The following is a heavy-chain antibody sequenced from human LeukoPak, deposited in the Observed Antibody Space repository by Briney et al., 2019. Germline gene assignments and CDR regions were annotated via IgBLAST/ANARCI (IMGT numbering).Heavy chain of an antibody. V-gene: IGHV1-2*02. Sequence: ATVKVSCKSSGYTLTGYYMHWVRQAPGQGLEWMGWINPNSGGTNYAQKFQGRVTMTRDTSISTAYMELSRLRSDDTAVYYCARGDTSGYSSSWCLGYWGQGTLVTVSS. CDR3: ARGDTSGYSSSWCLGY. CDR1: GYTLTGYY. D-gene: IGHD6-13*01. J-gene: IGHJ4*02. CDR2: INPNSGGT.